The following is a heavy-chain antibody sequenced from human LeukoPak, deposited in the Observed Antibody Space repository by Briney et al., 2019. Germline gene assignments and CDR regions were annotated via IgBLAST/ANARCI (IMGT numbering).Heavy chain of an antibody. CDR1: GFTFSNNN. CDR2: ISSSSSTI. Sequence: PGGSLRLSCAASGFTFSNNNMNWVRQAPGRGLEWISYISSSSSTIYYADSAKGRFTISRDNAKKSVHLQMNSLRAEDTAIYYCARDSSSGWFFDCWGQGTLVTVSS. V-gene: IGHV3-48*01. CDR3: ARDSSSGWFFDC. D-gene: IGHD6-19*01. J-gene: IGHJ4*02.